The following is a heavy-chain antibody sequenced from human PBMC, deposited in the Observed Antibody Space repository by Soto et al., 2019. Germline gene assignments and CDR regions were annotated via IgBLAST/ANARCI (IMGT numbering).Heavy chain of an antibody. V-gene: IGHV3-30-3*01. Sequence: GGSLRLSCAASGFTFSTHAMHWVRQAPGKGLECVAIVSFDGSNKYYADSVKGRFTISRDNSKNTLYLQMSGLTPEDTAVYYCAREQTGITTTGGGRIDHWGQGTLVTVSS. J-gene: IGHJ4*02. CDR3: AREQTGITTTGGGRIDH. CDR1: GFTFSTHA. D-gene: IGHD1-20*01. CDR2: VSFDGSNK.